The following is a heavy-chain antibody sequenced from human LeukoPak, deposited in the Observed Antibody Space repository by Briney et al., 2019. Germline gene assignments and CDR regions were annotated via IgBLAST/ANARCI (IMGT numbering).Heavy chain of an antibody. Sequence: PGGSLRLSCAASGFSFSDYYMSWLRQAPGKGLEGVSSISRGGNSKYSADSVKGRFTISRDNAKKSLDLQMDSLRAEDTAVYYCAKDQFLDSWGQGTLVTVSS. J-gene: IGHJ4*02. CDR3: AKDQFLDS. V-gene: IGHV3-11*01. CDR2: ISRGGNSK. CDR1: GFSFSDYY.